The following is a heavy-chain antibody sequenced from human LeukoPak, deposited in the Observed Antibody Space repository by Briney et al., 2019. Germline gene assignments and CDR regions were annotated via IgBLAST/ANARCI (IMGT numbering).Heavy chain of an antibody. CDR1: GSTFSSYA. J-gene: IGHJ4*02. CDR2: ISYDGSNK. D-gene: IGHD4-23*01. CDR3: ARDLGNLNDY. Sequence: GGSLRLSCAASGSTFSSYAMHWVRQAPGKGLEWVAVISYDGSNKYYADSVKGRFTISRDNSKNTLYLRMNSLRAEDTAVYYCARDLGNLNDYWGQGTLVTVSS. V-gene: IGHV3-30*04.